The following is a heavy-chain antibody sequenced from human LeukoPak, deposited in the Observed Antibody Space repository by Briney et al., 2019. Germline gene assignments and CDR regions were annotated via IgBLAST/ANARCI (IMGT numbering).Heavy chain of an antibody. D-gene: IGHD3-22*01. Sequence: SETLSLTCTVSGGSISSYYWSWIRQPPGKGLEWIGYIYYSGSTNYNPSLKSRVTISVDTSKNQFSLKLSSVTAADTAVYYCAREGPYYYDRSGYDAFDIWGQGSMVTVSS. CDR3: AREGPYYYDRSGYDAFDI. J-gene: IGHJ3*02. CDR1: GGSISSYY. CDR2: IYYSGST. V-gene: IGHV4-59*01.